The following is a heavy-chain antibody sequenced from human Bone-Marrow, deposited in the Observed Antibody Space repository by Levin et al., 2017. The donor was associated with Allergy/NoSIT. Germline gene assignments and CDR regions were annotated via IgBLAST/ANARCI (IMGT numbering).Heavy chain of an antibody. CDR3: STVRYCTSGVCYSRYYYYYGMDV. CDR2: IKGKTDGAST. Sequence: GESLKISCAASGFTFSNAWINWVRQAPGKGLEWVGRIKGKTDGASTDYAAPVKGRFTISRDDSKNMVYLQMNSLKTEDPAVYYCSTVRYCTSGVCYSRYYYYYGMDVWGQGTTVTVSS. V-gene: IGHV3-15*07. CDR1: GFTFSNAW. D-gene: IGHD2-21*02. J-gene: IGHJ6*02.